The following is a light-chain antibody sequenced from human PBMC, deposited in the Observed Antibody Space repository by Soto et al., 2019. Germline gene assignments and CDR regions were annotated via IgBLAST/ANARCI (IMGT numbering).Light chain of an antibody. CDR2: GAS. V-gene: IGKV3-15*01. J-gene: IGKJ1*01. Sequence: ETVLTQSPATLSVSPGARATLSCRASRSVSRDVAWYQQKPGQVPRLLIYGASTRATGIPARCSGSGSGTEFTLTISSLQSEDFAVYYCQQYNNWPRTFGQGTKVDIK. CDR1: RSVSRD. CDR3: QQYNNWPRT.